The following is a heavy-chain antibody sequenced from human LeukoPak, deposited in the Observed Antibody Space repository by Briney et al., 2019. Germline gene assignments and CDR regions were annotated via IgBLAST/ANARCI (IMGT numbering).Heavy chain of an antibody. D-gene: IGHD6-25*01. J-gene: IGHJ5*02. V-gene: IGHV5-51*01. CDR3: ARHAEVAALSWFDP. CDR1: GYSFTSYW. CDR2: IYPGDSDT. Sequence: GESLKTSCKGSGYSFTSYWIGWVRQMPGKGLEWMGIIYPGDSDTRYSPSFQGQVTISADKSISTAFLQWSSLKASDTAMYYCARHAEVAALSWFDPWGQGTLVTVSS.